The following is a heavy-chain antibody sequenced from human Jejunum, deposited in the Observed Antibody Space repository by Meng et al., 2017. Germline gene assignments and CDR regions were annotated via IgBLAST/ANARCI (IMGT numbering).Heavy chain of an antibody. Sequence: QLQKSGPGLVKPSQTLSLTCTVSGGSISSGDYDGSWIRQPPGKGLEWIGYIYYSGSTYYNPSLKSRVTISVDTSKNQFSLTLSSVNAADTAVYYCARDRNTGRYFDYWGQGTLVTVSS. CDR1: GGSISSGDYD. CDR3: ARDRNTGRYFDY. CDR2: IYYSGST. V-gene: IGHV4-30-4*01. J-gene: IGHJ4*02. D-gene: IGHD5-18*01.